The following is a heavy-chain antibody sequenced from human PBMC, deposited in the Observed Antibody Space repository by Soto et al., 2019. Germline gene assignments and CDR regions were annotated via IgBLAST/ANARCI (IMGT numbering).Heavy chain of an antibody. CDR1: GFTFSSYW. D-gene: IGHD6-19*01. CDR3: ARVAYGNGWIFDY. V-gene: IGHV3-7*04. CDR2: IKQDGSDK. Sequence: GGSLRLSCAASGFTFSSYWMSWVRQAPGKGLEWVANIKQDGSDKYYVDSVKGRFTLSRDNAKNSLQLQMNSLRAEDTAIYFCARVAYGNGWIFDYWGRGTLVTVYS. J-gene: IGHJ4*01.